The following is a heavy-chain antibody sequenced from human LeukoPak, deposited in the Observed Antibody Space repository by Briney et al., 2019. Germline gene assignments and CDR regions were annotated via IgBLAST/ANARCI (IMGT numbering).Heavy chain of an antibody. CDR2: ISSSSSYI. CDR1: GFTFSSYS. J-gene: IGHJ6*03. CDR3: AKTRGTYYAYYYYMDV. Sequence: GGSLRLSCAASGFTFSSYSMNWVRQAPGKGLEWVSSISSSSSYIKYADSVKGRFTISRDNAKNSLYLQMNSLRAEDTAVYYCAKTRGTYYAYYYYMDVWGKGTTVTVSS. V-gene: IGHV3-21*01. D-gene: IGHD1-26*01.